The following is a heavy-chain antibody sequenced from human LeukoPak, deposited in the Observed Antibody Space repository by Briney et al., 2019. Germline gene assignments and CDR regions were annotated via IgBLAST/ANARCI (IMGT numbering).Heavy chain of an antibody. CDR1: GYTFTGYY. Sequence: GASVKVSCKASGYTFTGYYMHWVRQAPGQGLEWMGWINPNSGGTNYVQKFQGRVTITRDTSISTAYMELSRLRSDDTAVYYCASVVAAIIQDFGMDVWGQGTTVTVSS. CDR3: ASVVAAIIQDFGMDV. J-gene: IGHJ6*02. V-gene: IGHV1-2*02. CDR2: INPNSGGT. D-gene: IGHD2-15*01.